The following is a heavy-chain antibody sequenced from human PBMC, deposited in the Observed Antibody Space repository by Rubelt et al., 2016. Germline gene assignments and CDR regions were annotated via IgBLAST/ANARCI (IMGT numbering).Heavy chain of an antibody. D-gene: IGHD1-26*01. CDR1: GFTFSNYW. J-gene: IGHJ3*02. CDR3: AKVIGGRYPNAFDI. V-gene: IGHV3-7*03. CDR2: IKQDGSDK. Sequence: GSLRLSCAASGFTFSNYWMSWVRQAPGKGLEWVANIKQDGSDKYYVDSVKGRFTISRDNAKNSVYLQMNSLRAEDTAVYYCAKVIGGRYPNAFDIWGQGTMVTVSS.